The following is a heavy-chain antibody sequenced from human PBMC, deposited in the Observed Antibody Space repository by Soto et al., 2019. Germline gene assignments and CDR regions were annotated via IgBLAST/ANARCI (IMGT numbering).Heavy chain of an antibody. Sequence: GSLRLSCAASGFTFSSYSMNWVRQAPGKGLEWVSSISSSSSYIYYADSVKGRFTISRDNAKNSLYLQMNSLRAEDTAVYYCARDFHLEAFDIWGQGTMVPSPQ. CDR1: GFTFSSYS. J-gene: IGHJ3*02. V-gene: IGHV3-21*01. CDR3: ARDFHLEAFDI. CDR2: ISSSSSYI.